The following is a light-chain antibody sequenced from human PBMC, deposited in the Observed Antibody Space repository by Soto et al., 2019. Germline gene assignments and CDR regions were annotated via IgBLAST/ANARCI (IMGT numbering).Light chain of an antibody. V-gene: IGKV1-39*01. J-gene: IGKJ3*01. Sequence: DIQMTQSPSSLSASVGDRVTITCRESQSISSYLNWYQQKPGKAPKLLIYAASSLQSGVPSRFSGSGSGTDFTLTIISLQPEDFATYYCQQSYSTLTFGPGTKVDIK. CDR1: QSISSY. CDR3: QQSYSTLT. CDR2: AAS.